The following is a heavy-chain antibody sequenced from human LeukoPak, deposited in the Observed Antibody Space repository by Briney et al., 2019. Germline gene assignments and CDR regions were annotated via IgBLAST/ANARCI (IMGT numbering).Heavy chain of an antibody. CDR3: ARGDYETHGYQTR. Sequence: APVKVSCKASGSIFTSYVLHWVRQAPGHRLEWMGWINTNTGNPTYAQGFTGRFVFSLDTSVSTAYLQISSLKADDTAMYYCARGDYETHGYQTRWGQGTLVTVSS. D-gene: IGHD3-22*01. V-gene: IGHV7-4-1*02. CDR1: GSIFTSYV. CDR2: INTNTGNP. J-gene: IGHJ4*02.